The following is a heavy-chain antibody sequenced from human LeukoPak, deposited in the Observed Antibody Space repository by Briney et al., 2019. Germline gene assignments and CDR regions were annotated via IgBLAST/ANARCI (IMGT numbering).Heavy chain of an antibody. D-gene: IGHD3-9*01. V-gene: IGHV5-51*01. CDR3: ARSTGSRNYSYYYGMDV. J-gene: IGHJ6*04. CDR2: IYPNDSDT. Sequence: GESLKISCKGSGYSFTGYWIGWVRQMPGKGLEWMGIIYPNDSDTRYSPSFQGQVTISADKSISTAYLQWSSLKASDTAMYYCARSTGSRNYSYYYGMDVWGKGTTVTVSS. CDR1: GYSFTGYW.